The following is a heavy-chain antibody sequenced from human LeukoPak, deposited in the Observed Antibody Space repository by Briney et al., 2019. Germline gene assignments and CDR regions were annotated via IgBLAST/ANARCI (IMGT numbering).Heavy chain of an antibody. CDR2: IKSKTDGGTT. D-gene: IGHD1-26*01. J-gene: IGHJ4*02. Sequence: GGSLRLSCAASGFTFSNAWISWVRQAPGKGLEWVGRIKSKTDGGTTDYAAPVKGRFTISRDDSKNTLYLQMNSLKTEDTAVYYCTTDSDYSGSLAYWGQGTLVTVSS. CDR3: TTDSDYSGSLAY. V-gene: IGHV3-15*01. CDR1: GFTFSNAW.